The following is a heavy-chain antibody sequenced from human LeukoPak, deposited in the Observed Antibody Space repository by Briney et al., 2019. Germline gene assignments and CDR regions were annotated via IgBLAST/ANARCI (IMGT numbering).Heavy chain of an antibody. V-gene: IGHV4-59*01. D-gene: IGHD2-2*01. J-gene: IGHJ6*03. Sequence: KASETLSLTCTVSGGSISSYYWSWIRQPPGKGLECIGYIYYSGSTNYNPSLKSRVTISVDTSKNQFSLKLSSVTAADTAVYYCARADIVVVPAAPGHYYYYYMDVWGKGTTVTVSS. CDR1: GGSISSYY. CDR3: ARADIVVVPAAPGHYYYYYMDV. CDR2: IYYSGST.